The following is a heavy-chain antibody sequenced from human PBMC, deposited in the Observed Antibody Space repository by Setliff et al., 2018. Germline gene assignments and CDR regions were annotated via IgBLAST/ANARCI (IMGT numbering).Heavy chain of an antibody. D-gene: IGHD3-3*01. CDR2: IYYSGNT. J-gene: IGHJ3*02. Sequence: SETLSLTCSVSGGSIDSHYWSWIRQPPGKGLEWIGSIYYSGNTNYNPSLKSRVTISIDTSKNQFSLKLSSVTAADTAVYHCARGKTFFGAFIRAFDIWGQGRMVT. CDR1: GGSIDSHY. CDR3: ARGKTFFGAFIRAFDI. V-gene: IGHV4-59*11.